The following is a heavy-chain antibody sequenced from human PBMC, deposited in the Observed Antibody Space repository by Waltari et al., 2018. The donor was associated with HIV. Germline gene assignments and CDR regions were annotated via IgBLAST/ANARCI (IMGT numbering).Heavy chain of an antibody. CDR1: GYSIESGYY. D-gene: IGHD5-18*01. CDR2: ILHSGST. CDR3: ASGSRRGHSHGIDY. Sequence: QVQLQESGPGLVKPSETLSLTCSVSGYSIESGYYWGCIRQPPGKGLEWIGSILHSGSTYYNPSLKSRLTISLDTSKNQVSLKLSSVTAADTAVYYCASGSRRGHSHGIDYWGQGTLVTVSS. J-gene: IGHJ4*02. V-gene: IGHV4-38-2*01.